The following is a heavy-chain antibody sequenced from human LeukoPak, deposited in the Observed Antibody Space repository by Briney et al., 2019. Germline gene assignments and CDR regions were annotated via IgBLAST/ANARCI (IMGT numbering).Heavy chain of an antibody. Sequence: PGGSLRLSCAASGFTFSSYWMSWVRQAPGKGLEWVANMKQDGSEKYYVDSVKGRFTISRDNSKNTLYLQMNSLRAEDTAVYYCAKDLGVVPAATFDYWGQGTLVTVSS. CDR2: MKQDGSEK. V-gene: IGHV3-7*01. D-gene: IGHD2-2*01. CDR3: AKDLGVVPAATFDY. CDR1: GFTFSSYW. J-gene: IGHJ4*02.